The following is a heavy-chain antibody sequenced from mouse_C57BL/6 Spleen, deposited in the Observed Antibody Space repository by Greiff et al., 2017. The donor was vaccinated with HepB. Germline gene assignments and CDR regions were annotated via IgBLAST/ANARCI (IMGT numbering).Heavy chain of an antibody. J-gene: IGHJ2*01. CDR3: ARVGVPY. Sequence: VQLQQSGPELVKPGASVKISCKASGYTFTDYYMNWVKQSHGKSLEWIGDINPNNGGTSYNQKFKGKATLTVDKSSSTAYMELRSLTSEDSAVYYCARVGVPYWGQGTTLTVSS. CDR2: INPNNGGT. V-gene: IGHV1-26*01. CDR1: GYTFTDYY.